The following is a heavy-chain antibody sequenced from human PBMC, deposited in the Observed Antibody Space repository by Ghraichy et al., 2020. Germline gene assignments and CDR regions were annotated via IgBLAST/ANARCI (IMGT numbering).Heavy chain of an antibody. CDR2: LKSEAAGGTR. V-gene: IGHV3-15*01. Sequence: GGSLRLACAASGFNFPNAWINWVRQAPGKGLEWVGRLKSEAAGGTRDYAAPVKGRFTISKADSTQKLFLQMNSLKSEDTASYYCVAIVAGNRSAPYLDWCGKGTLVTVTS. J-gene: IGHJ4*02. CDR3: VAIVAGNRSAPYLDW. D-gene: IGHD6-19*01. CDR1: GFNFPNAW.